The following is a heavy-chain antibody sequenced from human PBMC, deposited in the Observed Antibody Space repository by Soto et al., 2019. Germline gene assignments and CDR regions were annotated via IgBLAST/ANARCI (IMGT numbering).Heavy chain of an antibody. V-gene: IGHV1-8*01. CDR2: VNPNNGDT. J-gene: IGHJ4*02. CDR3: AKVSRKGSAIDFDY. D-gene: IGHD3-10*01. CDR1: GYTLSNYD. Sequence: QVQLVQSGAELKKPGASVKVSCKASGYTLSNYDMNWVRQATGQGPEWIGWVNPNNGDTGYAQKFQGRVTLTTDISTTTAYMELTSLRSEDTAIYYCAKVSRKGSAIDFDYWGQGTLITVSP.